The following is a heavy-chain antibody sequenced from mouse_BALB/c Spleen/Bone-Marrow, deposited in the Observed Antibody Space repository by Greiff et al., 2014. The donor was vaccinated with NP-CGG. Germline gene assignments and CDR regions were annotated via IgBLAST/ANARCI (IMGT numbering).Heavy chain of an antibody. D-gene: IGHD4-1*01. Sequence: LQQSGSELVRPGASVKLSCKASGYTFTGYWMHWVKQRPGQGLEWIGNIYPGSGSTNYDEKFKSKATLTVDTSSSTAYMQLSSLTSEDSAVYYCTRRGLGRGGFDYWGQGTTLTVSS. V-gene: IGHV1S22*01. J-gene: IGHJ2*01. CDR1: GYTFTGYW. CDR3: TRRGLGRGGFDY. CDR2: IYPGSGST.